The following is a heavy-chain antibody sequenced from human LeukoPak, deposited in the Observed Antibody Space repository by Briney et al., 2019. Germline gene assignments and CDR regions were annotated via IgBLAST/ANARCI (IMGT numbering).Heavy chain of an antibody. CDR1: GFTLSDYY. V-gene: IGHV3-11*04. D-gene: IGHD6-19*01. CDR3: ARVYTSGWELRP. J-gene: IGHJ5*02. Sequence: GGSLRLSCAASGFTLSDYYMSWIRQAPGKGLGWVSYISSSGSTIFNAASVKGRFTSSRHNAKNSLYLQMNSLRAEDTAMYYCARVYTSGWELRPWGQGTLVTVSS. CDR2: ISSSGSTI.